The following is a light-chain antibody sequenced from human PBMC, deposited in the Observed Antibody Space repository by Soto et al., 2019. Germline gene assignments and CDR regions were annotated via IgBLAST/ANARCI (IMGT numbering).Light chain of an antibody. V-gene: IGKV3-20*01. CDR2: DAS. CDR3: QQSSHSPLT. Sequence: EIVLTQSPGTLSLSPGERATLSCRASQHLINNYLAWFQQKPGQVPRLLIQDASQRATGIADRFSGSGSGTDFTLTISRLEPEDFAVYYCQQSSHSPLTFGGGTRVE. CDR1: QHLINNY. J-gene: IGKJ4*02.